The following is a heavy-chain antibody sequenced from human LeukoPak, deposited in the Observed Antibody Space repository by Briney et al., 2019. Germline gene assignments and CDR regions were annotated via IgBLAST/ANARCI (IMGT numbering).Heavy chain of an antibody. Sequence: SETLSLTCTVSGGSISSSSYYWGWIRQPPGKGLEWIGSIYYSGSTYYNPSLKSRVTISVDTSKNQFSLKLSSVTAADTAVYYCARSPHPDYDFWAPNYYYYYMDVWGKGTTVTVSS. CDR3: ARSPHPDYDFWAPNYYYYYMDV. V-gene: IGHV4-39*01. CDR2: IYYSGST. CDR1: GGSISSSSYY. D-gene: IGHD3-3*01. J-gene: IGHJ6*03.